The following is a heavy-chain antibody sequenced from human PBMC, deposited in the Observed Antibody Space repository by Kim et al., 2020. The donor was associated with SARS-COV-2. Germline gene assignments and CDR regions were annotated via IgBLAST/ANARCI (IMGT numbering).Heavy chain of an antibody. D-gene: IGHD3-3*01. Sequence: ASVKVSCKASGYSFSDFAMQWVRQAPGQRLEWMGWVNCGNGKTKFSQRFQDRVAITRDTSASTAYMELSSLRSEDTALYFCARCIWSGTSSYYFDNWGQGTLVTVSS. CDR2: VNCGNGKT. J-gene: IGHJ4*02. CDR3: ARCIWSGTSSYYFDN. V-gene: IGHV1-3*01. CDR1: GYSFSDFA.